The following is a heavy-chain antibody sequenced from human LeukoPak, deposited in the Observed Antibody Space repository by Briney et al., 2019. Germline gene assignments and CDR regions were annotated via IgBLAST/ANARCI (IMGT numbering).Heavy chain of an antibody. V-gene: IGHV4-4*07. Sequence: SETLSLTCTVSGGSISGYYWSWIRQPAGKGLEWIGRMYTSGGAYYKPSLRSRVTMSVDTSKNQISLEVQSVTAADTAVYFCARETDYGDYAAFDYWGQGTLVTVSS. CDR3: ARETDYGDYAAFDY. J-gene: IGHJ4*02. CDR2: MYTSGGA. D-gene: IGHD4-17*01. CDR1: GGSISGYY.